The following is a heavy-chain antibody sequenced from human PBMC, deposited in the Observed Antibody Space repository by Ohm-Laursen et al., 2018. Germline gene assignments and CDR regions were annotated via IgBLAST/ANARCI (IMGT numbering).Heavy chain of an antibody. CDR1: GFTFSSYS. D-gene: IGHD3-16*01. V-gene: IGHV3-48*01. CDR3: ARDGGSYQDDVFDI. Sequence: LSLTCAASGFTFSSYSMNWVRQAPGKGLEWASYISSSGSTIYYADSVKGRFTISRDNAKNSLYLQMNSLRAEDTAVYYCARDGGSYQDDVFDIWGQGTMVTVSS. J-gene: IGHJ3*02. CDR2: ISSSGSTI.